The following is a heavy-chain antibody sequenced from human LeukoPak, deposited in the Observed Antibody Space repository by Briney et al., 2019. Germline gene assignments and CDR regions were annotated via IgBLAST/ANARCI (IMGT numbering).Heavy chain of an antibody. D-gene: IGHD3-9*01. Sequence: ASVKVSCKASGYTFTSYGISWVRQAPGQGLEWMGWISAYNGNTNYAQKLQGRVTMTTDTSTSTAHMELRSLRSDDTAVYYCARELRYFAWLENWLDPWGQGTLVTVSS. CDR1: GYTFTSYG. CDR3: ARELRYFAWLENWLDP. V-gene: IGHV1-18*01. CDR2: ISAYNGNT. J-gene: IGHJ5*02.